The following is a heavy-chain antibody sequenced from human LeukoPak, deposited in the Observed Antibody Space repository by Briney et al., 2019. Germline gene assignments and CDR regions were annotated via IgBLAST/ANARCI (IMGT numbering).Heavy chain of an antibody. CDR1: GFTFSSYA. Sequence: QAGGSLRLFCAASGFTFSSYAMSWVRQATGKGLEWVSAISGGGGSTYYADTVKGRFTISRDNSKNTLYLQMNSLRAEDTAVYYCATPDYGDYFFDYWGQGTLVTVSS. J-gene: IGHJ4*02. V-gene: IGHV3-23*01. D-gene: IGHD4-17*01. CDR2: ISGGGGST. CDR3: ATPDYGDYFFDY.